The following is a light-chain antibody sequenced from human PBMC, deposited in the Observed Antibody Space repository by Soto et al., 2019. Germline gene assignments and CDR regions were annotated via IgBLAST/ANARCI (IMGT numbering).Light chain of an antibody. Sequence: EIVMTQSPATLSVSPGERATLSCRASQSVSTNLAWYQQKPGQAPRLLISDASTRATGIPARFSGSGSETEFTLTTSSRQSEDVAVYYCKQYHDWSPFTFGGGTKVEIK. CDR3: KQYHDWSPFT. V-gene: IGKV3-15*01. CDR2: DAS. J-gene: IGKJ4*02. CDR1: QSVSTN.